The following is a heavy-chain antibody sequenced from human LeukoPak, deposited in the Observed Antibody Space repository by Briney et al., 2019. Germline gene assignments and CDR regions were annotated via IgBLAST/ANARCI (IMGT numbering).Heavy chain of an antibody. D-gene: IGHD1-26*01. CDR2: IWYDGSDK. CDR1: GFTFSSYG. Sequence: GRSLRLSCAASGFTFSSYGMHWVRQAPGKGLEWVAVIWYDGSDKNYADSVKGRFTISRDSSKNTLYLQMNGLRAEDTAVYYCARDRSGSWDFDYWGQGTLVTVSS. V-gene: IGHV3-33*01. J-gene: IGHJ4*02. CDR3: ARDRSGSWDFDY.